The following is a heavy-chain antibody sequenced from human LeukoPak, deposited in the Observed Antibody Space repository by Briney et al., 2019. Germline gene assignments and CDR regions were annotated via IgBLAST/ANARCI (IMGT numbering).Heavy chain of an antibody. V-gene: IGHV3-9*03. CDR1: GFTFDYYC. CDR2: ITWNSDSV. J-gene: IGHJ5*02. CDR3: VKGRNSYEGNWFDP. D-gene: IGHD2/OR15-2a*01. Sequence: SLRISFSASGFTFDYYCMHLGRPAPGKGPEWGSSITWNSDSVGYADSVKGRFTISRDNAKNSLYLQMNSLRTEDMALYYCVKGRNSYEGNWFDPWGQGTLVTV.